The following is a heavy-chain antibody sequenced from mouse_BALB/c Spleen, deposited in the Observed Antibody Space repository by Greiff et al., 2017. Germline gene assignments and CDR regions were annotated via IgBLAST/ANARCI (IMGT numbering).Heavy chain of an antibody. D-gene: IGHD1-1*02. Sequence: QVQLLQSGAELVRPGVSVKISCKGSGYTFTDYAMHWVKQSHAKSLEWIGVISTYYGDASYNQKFKGKATMTVDKSSSTAYMELARLTSEDSAIYYCTRKHYDYAMDYWGQGTSVTVSS. CDR1: GYTFTDYA. CDR2: ISTYYGDA. V-gene: IGHV1S137*01. J-gene: IGHJ4*01. CDR3: TRKHYDYAMDY.